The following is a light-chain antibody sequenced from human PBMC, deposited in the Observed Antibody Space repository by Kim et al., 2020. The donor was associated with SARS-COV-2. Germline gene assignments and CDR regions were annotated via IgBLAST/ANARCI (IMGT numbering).Light chain of an antibody. CDR3: AAWDASLNGWV. V-gene: IGLV1-44*01. J-gene: IGLJ3*02. CDR2: ANS. Sequence: GQTVTIACSGSGSNIGSETVNWYQHFPGTAPKLLLYANSHRPSGVPDRFAGSKSDTAASLAISGLQYEDEAEYYCAAWDASLNGWVFGGGTQLTVL. CDR1: GSNIGSET.